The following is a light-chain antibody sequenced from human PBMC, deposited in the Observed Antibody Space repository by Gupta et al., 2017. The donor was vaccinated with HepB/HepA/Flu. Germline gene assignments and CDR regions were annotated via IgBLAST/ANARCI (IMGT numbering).Light chain of an antibody. V-gene: IGKV1-39*01. CDR3: QQSYSTPLT. J-gene: IGKJ3*01. CDR1: QDINSY. Sequence: DIQMTQSPSSLSASVGDRVTITCRASQDINSYLIWYQQKPGRAPKVVIYASSTLQSGVPSRFSGSGSGTDFTLTIGSLQPEDFATYYCQQSYSTPLTFGPGTKVDIK. CDR2: ASS.